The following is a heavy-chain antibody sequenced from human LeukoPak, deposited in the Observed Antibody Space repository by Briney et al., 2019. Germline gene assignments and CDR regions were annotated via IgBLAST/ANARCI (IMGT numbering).Heavy chain of an antibody. J-gene: IGHJ6*02. CDR3: AKSYSTSPYYGMDV. D-gene: IGHD6-6*01. CDR2: ISYDGSNK. CDR1: GFTFSSYA. Sequence: GGSLRLSCAASGFTFSSYAMHWVRQAPGKGLEWVAVISYDGSNKYYADSVKGRFTISRDNSKNTLYLQMNSLRAEDTAIYYCAKSYSTSPYYGMDVWGQGTTVTVSS. V-gene: IGHV3-30*04.